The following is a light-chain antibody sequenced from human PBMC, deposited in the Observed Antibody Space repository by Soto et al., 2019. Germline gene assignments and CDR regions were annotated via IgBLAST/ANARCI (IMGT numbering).Light chain of an antibody. CDR3: QQYDNLPYT. J-gene: IGKJ2*01. CDR1: QDISNY. CDR2: DAS. Sequence: IQLTQSPSSLSASVGDRVTITCQASQDISNYLNWYQQKPGKAPKLLIYDASNLETGVPSRFSGSGSGTDFTFTISSLQPEDIATYYCQQYDNLPYTFGQGTKVDIK. V-gene: IGKV1-33*01.